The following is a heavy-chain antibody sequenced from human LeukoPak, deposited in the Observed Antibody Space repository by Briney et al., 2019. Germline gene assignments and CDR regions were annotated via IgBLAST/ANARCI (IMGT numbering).Heavy chain of an antibody. Sequence: GGSLRLSCAASGFTFSSYGMRWVRQAPGKGLEWVSAISGSGGSTYYADSVKGRFTISRDNSKNTLYLQMNSLRAEDTAVYYCAKLPLYYYGSGSSPQTAYYMDVWGKGTTVTVSS. D-gene: IGHD3-10*01. CDR2: ISGSGGST. V-gene: IGHV3-23*01. CDR3: AKLPLYYYGSGSSPQTAYYMDV. J-gene: IGHJ6*03. CDR1: GFTFSSYG.